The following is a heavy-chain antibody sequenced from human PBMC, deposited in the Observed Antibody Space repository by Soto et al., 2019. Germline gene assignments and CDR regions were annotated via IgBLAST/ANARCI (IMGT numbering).Heavy chain of an antibody. D-gene: IGHD3-3*01. V-gene: IGHV1-69*06. CDR3: TMGSEYDLWSGYL. CDR1: GGTSTRYA. CDR2: IVQMFGTS. J-gene: IGHJ4*02. Sequence: QERLVQSGAEVRKPGSSVKVSCKVTGGTSTRYAINWVRQAPGQGLEWMGGIVQMFGTSKYAQKFQGRVTITADTSTNIDYMELRSLRSEDTAVYYSTMGSEYDLWSGYLGGQGTLGAVPP.